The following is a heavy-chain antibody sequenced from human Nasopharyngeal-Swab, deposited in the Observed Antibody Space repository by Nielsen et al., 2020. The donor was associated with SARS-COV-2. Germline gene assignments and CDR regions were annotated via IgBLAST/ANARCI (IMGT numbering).Heavy chain of an antibody. CDR3: ARLYYGSGWYVGAYFDY. Sequence: GGSLRLSCAASGFIVSSNYMSWVRQAPGKGLEWVSVIYSGGSTYYADSVKGRFTISRDNSKNTLYLQMNSLRAEDTAVYYCARLYYGSGWYVGAYFDYWGQGTLVTVSS. CDR2: IYSGGST. CDR1: GFIVSSNY. D-gene: IGHD6-19*01. V-gene: IGHV3-66*01. J-gene: IGHJ4*02.